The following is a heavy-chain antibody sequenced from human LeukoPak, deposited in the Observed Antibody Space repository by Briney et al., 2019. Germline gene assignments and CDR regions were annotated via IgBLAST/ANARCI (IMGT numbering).Heavy chain of an antibody. J-gene: IGHJ5*02. CDR3: ARWGREGNWFDP. CDR1: GGSISSYY. CDR2: IYYSGST. V-gene: IGHV4-59*01. D-gene: IGHD5-24*01. Sequence: XETLSLTCTVSGGSISSYYWSWIRQPPGKGLEWIGYIYYSGSTNYNPSLKRRVTISVDTSKNQFSLKLSSVAAADTAVYYCARWGREGNWFDPWGQGTLVTVSS.